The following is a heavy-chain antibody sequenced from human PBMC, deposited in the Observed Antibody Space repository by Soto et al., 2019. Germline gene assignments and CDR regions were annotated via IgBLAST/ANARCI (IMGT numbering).Heavy chain of an antibody. Sequence: QVHLVESGGGVVQPGRSLRLSCAASGFTFSSYGMLWVRQAPGKGLEWVAVIWYNGSKKYYGESVKGRFTIFRDNSENTLYLEVSSLRAEDTAVYYCARQLAVPYAAYAMDVWGQGTTVTVSS. D-gene: IGHD2-15*01. J-gene: IGHJ6*02. V-gene: IGHV3-33*03. CDR3: ARQLAVPYAAYAMDV. CDR2: IWYNGSKK. CDR1: GFTFSSYG.